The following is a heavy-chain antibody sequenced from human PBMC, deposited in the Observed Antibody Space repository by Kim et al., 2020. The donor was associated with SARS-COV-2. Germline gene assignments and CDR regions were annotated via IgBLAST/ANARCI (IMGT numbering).Heavy chain of an antibody. CDR3: TGTVAVAGNDY. D-gene: IGHD6-19*01. CDR1: GFTFSGSA. V-gene: IGHV3-73*01. Sequence: GGSLRLSCAASGFTFSGSAMHWVRQASGKGLEWVGRIRSKANNYATAYAASVKGRFTISRDDSKNTAYLQMNSLKTEDMAVYYCTGTVAVAGNDYWGQGTLVTVSS. CDR2: IRSKANNYAT. J-gene: IGHJ4*02.